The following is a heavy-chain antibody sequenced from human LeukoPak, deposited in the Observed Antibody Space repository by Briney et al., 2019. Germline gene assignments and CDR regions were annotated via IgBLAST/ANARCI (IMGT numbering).Heavy chain of an antibody. Sequence: VASVKVSCKASGYTFTSYDINWVRQATGQGLEWMGWMSPNSGDTGYAQKFQDRVTMTRNTSISTAYMELSSLRSDDTAVYYCARGPPNWGYDYWGPGTLVTVSS. CDR2: MSPNSGDT. CDR3: ARGPPNWGYDY. V-gene: IGHV1-8*01. J-gene: IGHJ4*02. CDR1: GYTFTSYD. D-gene: IGHD7-27*01.